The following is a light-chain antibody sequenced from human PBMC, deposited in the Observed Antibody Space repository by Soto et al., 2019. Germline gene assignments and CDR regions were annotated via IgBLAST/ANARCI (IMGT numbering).Light chain of an antibody. CDR2: RSD. CDR3: AAWDDSLNAGA. Sequence: QSVLTQPPSASGTPGQRIIISCSGSSPNIGRNTVKWYRQLPGTAPKLLIGRSDQRPSGVPDRFSGSQSGTSASLAISGLQSEDEADYICAAWDDSLNAGAFGGGTKLTVL. CDR1: SPNIGRNT. V-gene: IGLV1-44*01. J-gene: IGLJ3*02.